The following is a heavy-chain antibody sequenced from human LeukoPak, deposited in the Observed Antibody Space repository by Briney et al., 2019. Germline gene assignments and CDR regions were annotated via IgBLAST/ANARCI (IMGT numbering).Heavy chain of an antibody. J-gene: IGHJ4*02. CDR2: ISSSGSTI. CDR1: GFTFSSYE. Sequence: PGGSLRLSCAASGFTFSSYEMNWVRQAPGKGLEWVSYISSSGSTIYYADSVKGRFTISRDNSKNTLYLQMNSLRAEDTAVYYCARTDCSGSSCYKIYYFDYWGQRTLVTVSS. CDR3: ARTDCSGSSCYKIYYFDY. D-gene: IGHD2-15*01. V-gene: IGHV3-48*03.